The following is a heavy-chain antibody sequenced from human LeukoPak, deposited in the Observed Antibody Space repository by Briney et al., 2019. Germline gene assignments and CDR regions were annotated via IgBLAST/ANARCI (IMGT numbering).Heavy chain of an antibody. CDR3: AKDYRGSFTD. V-gene: IGHV3-23*01. Sequence: GGSLRLSCAASGFTFSTYTMNWVRQAPGMGLQLVSAISTDGGSTYSADSVKGRFTIFRDNSKNTLYLQMNSLRAEDTAVYFCAKDYRGSFTDWGQGTLVTVSS. CDR1: GFTFSTYT. J-gene: IGHJ4*02. CDR2: ISTDGGST. D-gene: IGHD1-26*01.